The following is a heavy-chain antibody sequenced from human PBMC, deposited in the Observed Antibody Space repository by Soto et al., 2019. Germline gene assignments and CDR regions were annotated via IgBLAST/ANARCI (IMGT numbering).Heavy chain of an antibody. D-gene: IGHD6-13*01. Sequence: QITLKESGPTLVKPTQPLTLTCTFSGFSLTSGVVGVGWIRQPPGEALEWLALIYWNDEQYYNPSLRNRLTITRDNSKNQVVLTMTNMDPVDTATYYCAHRLPGPSGYDVWGQGTTVTVSS. CDR2: IYWNDEQ. V-gene: IGHV2-5*01. J-gene: IGHJ6*02. CDR1: GFSLTSGVVG. CDR3: AHRLPGPSGYDV.